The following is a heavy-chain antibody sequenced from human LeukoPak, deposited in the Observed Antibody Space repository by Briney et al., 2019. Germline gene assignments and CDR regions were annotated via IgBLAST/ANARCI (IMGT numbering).Heavy chain of an antibody. CDR3: ARGSGYSYGFGY. CDR2: IIPIFGTA. Sequence: ASVKVSCKASGGTFSSYAISWVRQAPGQGLEWMGGIIPIFGTANYAQKFQGRVTITADESTSTAYMELGSLRSEDTAVYYCARGSGYSYGFGYWGQGTLVTVSS. CDR1: GGTFSSYA. D-gene: IGHD5-18*01. J-gene: IGHJ4*02. V-gene: IGHV1-69*13.